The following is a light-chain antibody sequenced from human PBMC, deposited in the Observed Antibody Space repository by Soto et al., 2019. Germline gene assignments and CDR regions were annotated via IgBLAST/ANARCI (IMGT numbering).Light chain of an antibody. J-gene: IGLJ2*01. V-gene: IGLV3-21*04. CDR2: YDS. Sequence: SYVLTQPPSVSVAPGKTARITCGGNNIGSKSVHWYQQKPGQAPVLVIYYDSDRPSGIPERFSGSNSGNTATLTISRGEAGDEADYYCQVWDSSSDHPGVVFGGGTKLT. CDR3: QVWDSSSDHPGVV. CDR1: NIGSKS.